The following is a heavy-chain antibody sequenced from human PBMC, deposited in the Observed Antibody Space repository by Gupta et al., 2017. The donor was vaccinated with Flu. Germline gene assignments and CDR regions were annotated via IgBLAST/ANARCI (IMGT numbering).Heavy chain of an antibody. V-gene: IGHV1-69*01. D-gene: IGHD4-11*01. CDR1: GGTSSTFSSYA. CDR3: ARRGMTTVALYYYYGMDV. Sequence: QVQLVQSGAEVRKPGSSVKISCKASGGTSSTFSSYAVSGVRQAPGQGLEWMGGIIPIFRTPNYAQKFQGRVTITADDSTSTAYMELSGLRSEDTAVYYCARRGMTTVALYYYYGMDVWGQGTTVTVSS. J-gene: IGHJ6*02. CDR2: IIPIFRTP.